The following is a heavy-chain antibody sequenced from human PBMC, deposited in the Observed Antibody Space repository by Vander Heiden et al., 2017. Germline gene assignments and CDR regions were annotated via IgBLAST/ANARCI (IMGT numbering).Heavy chain of an antibody. CDR1: GFTFSDHY. Sequence: SGFTFSDHYMDWVRQAPGKGLEWVGRIRNKANSYTTEDAASVKGRFTISRDDVKKSLYLQMNRIKTEDTAVYYGARGGPYRAFDYWGQGTMVTVSS. CDR2: IRNKANSYTT. J-gene: IGHJ4*02. CDR3: ARGGPYRAFDY. V-gene: IGHV3-72*01.